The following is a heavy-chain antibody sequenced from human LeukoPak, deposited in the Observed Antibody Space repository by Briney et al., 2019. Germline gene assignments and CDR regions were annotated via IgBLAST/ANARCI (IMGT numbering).Heavy chain of an antibody. CDR2: INPNSGGT. CDR1: GYTFTGYY. V-gene: IGHV1-2*02. CDR3: ARSGDHWSGYYLFDY. Sequence: ASVKVSCKASGYTFTGYYMHWVRQAPGQGLEWMGWINPNSGGTNYAQKLQGRVTMTTDTSTSTAYMELRSLRSDDTAVYYCARSGDHWSGYYLFDYWGQGTLVTVSS. D-gene: IGHD3-3*01. J-gene: IGHJ4*02.